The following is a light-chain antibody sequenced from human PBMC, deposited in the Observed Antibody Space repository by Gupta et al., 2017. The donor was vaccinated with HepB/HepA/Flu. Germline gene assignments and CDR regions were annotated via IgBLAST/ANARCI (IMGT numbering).Light chain of an antibody. CDR3: GTWDSRPSAVV. J-gene: IGLJ2*01. V-gene: IGLV1-51*02. CDR1: SSNIGNNY. CDR2: ENN. Sequence: QSVLTQPPSVSAAPGQKVTISCSGSSSNIGNNYVSWYQQLPGTAPKLLIYENNKRPSGIPDRFSGSKSGTSATLGITGLQTGDEADYYCGTWDSRPSAVVFGGGTELTVL.